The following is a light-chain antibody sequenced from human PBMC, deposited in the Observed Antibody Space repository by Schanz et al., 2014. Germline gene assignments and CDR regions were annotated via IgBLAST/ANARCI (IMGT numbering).Light chain of an antibody. CDR3: SSYTSSSTLDVV. J-gene: IGLJ2*01. CDR2: EVS. V-gene: IGLV2-18*02. CDR1: SNDVGSYNR. Sequence: QSALTQPPSVSGSPGQSVTISCTGTSNDVGSYNRVSWYQQPPGTAPKLMIYEVSNRPSGVPDRFSGSKSGNTASLTISGLQAEDEADYYCSSYTSSSTLDVVFGGGTKLTVL.